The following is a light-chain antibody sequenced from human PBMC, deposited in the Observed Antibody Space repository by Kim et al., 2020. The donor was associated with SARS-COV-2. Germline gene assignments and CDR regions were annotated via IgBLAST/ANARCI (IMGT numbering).Light chain of an antibody. V-gene: IGLV10-54*04. J-gene: IGLJ3*02. CDR1: SNNVGFQG. CDR3: SAWDSSLTGWV. Sequence: QTATLTCTGNSNNVGFQGAVWLQQHQGHPPQLLSYRNNKRPSGISERFSASRSGNTASLTITGLQPEDEADYYCSAWDSSLTGWVFGGGTQLTVL. CDR2: RNN.